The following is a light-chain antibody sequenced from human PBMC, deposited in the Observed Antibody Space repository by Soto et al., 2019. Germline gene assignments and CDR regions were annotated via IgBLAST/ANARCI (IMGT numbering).Light chain of an antibody. V-gene: IGKV3-20*01. CDR1: QSVSSIY. J-gene: IGKJ3*01. CDR2: GAS. CDR3: QQFGSSPLFT. Sequence: EIVLTQSPGTLSLSPGERATLSCRASQSVSSIYSAWYQQKPAQAPRLLIYGASSRATAIPDRFSGSGSGTDFTLTISRLEPEDFAVYYCQQFGSSPLFTFGPGTKVDVK.